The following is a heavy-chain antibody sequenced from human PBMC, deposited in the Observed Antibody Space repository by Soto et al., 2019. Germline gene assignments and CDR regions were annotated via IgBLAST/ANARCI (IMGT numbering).Heavy chain of an antibody. CDR3: ARQVEMATIVRFDP. Sequence: SETLSLTCTASGGSVSSGSYYWSWIRQPPGKGLEWIGYIYYSGSTNYNPSLKSRVTISVDTSKNQFSLKLSSVTAADTAVYYCARQVEMATIVRFDPWGQGTLVTVSS. CDR2: IYYSGST. CDR1: GGSVSSGSYY. V-gene: IGHV4-61*01. J-gene: IGHJ5*02. D-gene: IGHD5-12*01.